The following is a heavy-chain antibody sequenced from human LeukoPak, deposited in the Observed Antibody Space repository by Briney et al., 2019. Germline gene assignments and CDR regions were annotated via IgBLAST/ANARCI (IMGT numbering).Heavy chain of an antibody. Sequence: PSETLSLTCTVSGESISGFYWNWIRQPPGKGLEWLGYIYYSGSTNYNPSLKSRVTISVDTSKNQFSLKLSSVTAADTAVYYCARAGRGSFDYWGQGTLVTVSS. D-gene: IGHD3-16*01. CDR2: IYYSGST. CDR3: ARAGRGSFDY. J-gene: IGHJ4*02. CDR1: GESISGFY. V-gene: IGHV4-59*12.